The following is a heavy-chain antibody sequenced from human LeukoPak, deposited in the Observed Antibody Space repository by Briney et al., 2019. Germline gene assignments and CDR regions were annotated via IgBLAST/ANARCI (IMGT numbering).Heavy chain of an antibody. CDR1: GYTFTSYG. D-gene: IGHD3-22*01. V-gene: IGHV1-18*01. J-gene: IGHJ3*02. Sequence: ASVKVSCKASGYTFTSYGISWVRQAPGQGLEWMGWISAYNGNTNYAQKLQGRVTMTTDTSTSTAYMELRSLRSDDTAVYYCARPYYYDSSGYGPDAFDIWGQGTMVTVSS. CDR2: ISAYNGNT. CDR3: ARPYYYDSSGYGPDAFDI.